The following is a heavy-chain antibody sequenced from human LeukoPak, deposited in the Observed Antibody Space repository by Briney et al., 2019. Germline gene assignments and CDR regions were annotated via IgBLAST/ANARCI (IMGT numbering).Heavy chain of an antibody. CDR3: ATLYGDYEVLYY. CDR2: INPNSGGT. D-gene: IGHD4-17*01. J-gene: IGHJ4*02. CDR1: GYTFTGYY. Sequence: GASVKVSCKASGYTFTGYYMHWVRQAPAQGLERMGLINPNSGGTNYAQKFQGRVTMTRDTSISTAYMELSRLRSDDTAVYYCATLYGDYEVLYYWGQGTLVTVSS. V-gene: IGHV1-2*02.